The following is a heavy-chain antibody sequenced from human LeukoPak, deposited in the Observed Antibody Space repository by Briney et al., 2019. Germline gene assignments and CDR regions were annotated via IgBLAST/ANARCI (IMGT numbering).Heavy chain of an antibody. D-gene: IGHD5-12*01. CDR1: GFTFSNAW. J-gene: IGHJ3*02. CDR2: IKSKTDGGTT. V-gene: IGHV3-15*01. CDR3: TSISGYDSDAFDI. Sequence: GGSLRLSCAASGFTFSNAWMSWVRQAPGKGLEWVGRIKSKTDGGTTDYAASVKGRFTISRDDSKNTLYLQMNSLKTEDTTVYYCTSISGYDSDAFDIWGQGTMVTVSS.